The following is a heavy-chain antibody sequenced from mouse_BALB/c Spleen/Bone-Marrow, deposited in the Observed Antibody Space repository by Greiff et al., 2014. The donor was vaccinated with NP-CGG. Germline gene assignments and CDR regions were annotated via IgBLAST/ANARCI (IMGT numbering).Heavy chain of an antibody. CDR2: IWSDGST. V-gene: IGHV2-6-2*01. Sequence: QVQLQQSGPDLVAPSQSLSITCTVSGFSLNSYGVHWVRQPPGKGLEWLGVIWSDGSTTYNSALKSRLSISKDNSKSQLFLKMNSLQTDDTDMYDCARHERSYPYAMDYWGQGTSVTVSS. D-gene: IGHD2-12*01. CDR1: GFSLNSYG. J-gene: IGHJ4*01. CDR3: ARHERSYPYAMDY.